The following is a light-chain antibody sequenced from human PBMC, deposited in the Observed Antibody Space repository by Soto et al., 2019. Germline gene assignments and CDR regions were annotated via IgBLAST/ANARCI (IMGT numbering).Light chain of an antibody. Sequence: DIQLTQSPSFLSASVGDRVTITCRASQGISSFLAWYQQKPGKAPKLLIYAASTLQSGVPSRFSGGGSGTEFTLTISSLQPEDFATYYCEQLNSYPLTLGGRTKVEIK. CDR1: QGISSF. CDR3: EQLNSYPLT. J-gene: IGKJ4*01. V-gene: IGKV1-9*01. CDR2: AAS.